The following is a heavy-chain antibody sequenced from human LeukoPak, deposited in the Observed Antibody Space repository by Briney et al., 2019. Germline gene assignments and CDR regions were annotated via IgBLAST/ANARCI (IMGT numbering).Heavy chain of an antibody. D-gene: IGHD3-10*01. CDR1: GLSFSNYA. J-gene: IGHJ4*02. CDR3: AHIYYYGSGSYGDY. V-gene: IGHV3-23*01. CDR2: ISDTGYYK. Sequence: GGSLRLSCVTSGLSFSNYAMSWVRQAPGKGLEWVSSISDTGYYKYYADSVKGRFTISRDNSKNTLSLQMNNLRVDDTAVYFCAHIYYYGSGSYGDYWGQGTLVTVSS.